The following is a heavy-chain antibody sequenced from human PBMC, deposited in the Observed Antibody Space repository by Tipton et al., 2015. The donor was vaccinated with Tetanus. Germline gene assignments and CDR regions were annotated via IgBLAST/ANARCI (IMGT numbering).Heavy chain of an antibody. Sequence: SLRLSCTASGFTFSSYGMHWVRQAPGKGLEWVAVISYDGSSEYYADSVKGRFTISRDNSKNTLFLQMNSLRAEDTAVYYCARVGNYGVNVDAFDIWGQGTMVTVSS. V-gene: IGHV3-30*03. CDR3: ARVGNYGVNVDAFDI. D-gene: IGHD4-23*01. CDR1: GFTFSSYG. J-gene: IGHJ3*02. CDR2: ISYDGSSE.